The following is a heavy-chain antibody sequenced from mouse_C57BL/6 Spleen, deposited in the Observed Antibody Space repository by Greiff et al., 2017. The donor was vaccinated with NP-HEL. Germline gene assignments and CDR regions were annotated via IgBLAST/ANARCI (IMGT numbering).Heavy chain of an antibody. CDR2: IYPGSGST. V-gene: IGHV1-55*01. D-gene: IGHD1-1*01. Sequence: QVHVKQPGAELVKPGASVKMSCKASGYTFTSYWITWVKQRPGQGLEWIGDIYPGSGSTNYNEKFKSKATRTVDTSSSTAYMQLSSLTSEDSAVYYCARDLGITTVVGDYWGQGTTLTVSS. CDR3: ARDLGITTVVGDY. CDR1: GYTFTSYW. J-gene: IGHJ2*01.